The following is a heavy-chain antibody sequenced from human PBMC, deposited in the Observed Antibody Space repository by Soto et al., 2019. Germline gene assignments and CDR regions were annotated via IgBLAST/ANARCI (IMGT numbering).Heavy chain of an antibody. J-gene: IGHJ4*02. D-gene: IGHD6-19*01. CDR2: LSRDGSSA. CDR3: ARGPTGWYGFDY. CDR1: GFSFSTNS. Sequence: EVQLVESGGVLVQPGGSLRLSCAASGFSFSTNSMHWVRQVPGKGLVWVSRLSRDGSSANYADSVKGRFTISRDNAKNTLYLQMNSLTAEDTAIYYCARGPTGWYGFDYWGQGTLVTVSS. V-gene: IGHV3-74*01.